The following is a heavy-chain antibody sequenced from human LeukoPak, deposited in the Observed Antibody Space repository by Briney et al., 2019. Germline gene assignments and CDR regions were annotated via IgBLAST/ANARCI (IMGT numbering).Heavy chain of an antibody. Sequence: SVKVSCKASGGTFSSYAISWVRQAPGQGLEWMGGIIPIFGTANYAQKFQGRVTITADESASTAYMELSSLRSEDTAVYYCALPGGISCYTGCFDYWGQGTLVTVSS. CDR3: ALPGGISCYTGCFDY. V-gene: IGHV1-69*13. CDR1: GGTFSSYA. J-gene: IGHJ4*02. D-gene: IGHD2-2*02. CDR2: IIPIFGTA.